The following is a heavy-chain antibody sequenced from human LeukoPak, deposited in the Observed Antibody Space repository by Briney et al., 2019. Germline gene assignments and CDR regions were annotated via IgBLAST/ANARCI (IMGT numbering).Heavy chain of an antibody. CDR2: ISSGGTWI. CDR1: GFTFSSYS. CDR3: ARDAGGRTQREGWFDP. D-gene: IGHD1-26*01. J-gene: IGHJ5*02. V-gene: IGHV3-21*01. Sequence: PGGSLRLSCAASGFTFSSYSMNWVRQAPGKGLEWVSSISSGGTWIYYADSLKGRFTISRDNAKNSLYLQMKSLRVEDTAVYYCARDAGGRTQREGWFDPWGQGTLVTVSS.